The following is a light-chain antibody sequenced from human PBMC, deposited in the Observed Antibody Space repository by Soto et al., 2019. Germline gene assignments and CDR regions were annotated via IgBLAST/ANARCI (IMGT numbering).Light chain of an antibody. Sequence: QPVLTQPPSASGTPGQRVTISCSGSTSNIGSNNVNWYRQLPGTAPKLLLFNNERRPSGVPGRVSGSKSGTSASLAISGLQSDDEADYYCAAWDDSRNGPWVFGGGTKVTVL. CDR3: AAWDDSRNGPWV. CDR2: NNE. V-gene: IGLV1-44*01. J-gene: IGLJ3*02. CDR1: TSNIGSNN.